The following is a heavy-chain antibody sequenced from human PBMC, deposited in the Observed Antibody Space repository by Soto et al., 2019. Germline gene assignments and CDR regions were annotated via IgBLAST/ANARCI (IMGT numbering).Heavy chain of an antibody. V-gene: IGHV4-39*01. CDR3: AGRRAGDYYFDY. Sequence: SETLSLTCSVSGVSVSSSSYYWGWVRQPPGKGLEWIGTIYYTGRTSYSPSLKSRVTISVDTSKTQFSLNLNSVTAADTAVYYCAGRRAGDYYFDYWGQGTLVTVSS. D-gene: IGHD1-26*01. J-gene: IGHJ4*02. CDR1: GVSVSSSSYY. CDR2: IYYTGRT.